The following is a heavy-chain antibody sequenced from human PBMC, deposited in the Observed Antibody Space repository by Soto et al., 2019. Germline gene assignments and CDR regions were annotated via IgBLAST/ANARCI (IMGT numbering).Heavy chain of an antibody. CDR1: GGTFSSYA. Sequence: QVQLVQSGAEVKKPGSSVKVSCKASGGTFSSYAISWVRQAPGQGLEWMGGSIPIFGTANYAQKFQGRVTITADESTSTAYIELSSLRSEDTAVYYCARVALYSSSWYGPSYGMDVWGQGTTVTVSS. CDR3: ARVALYSSSWYGPSYGMDV. J-gene: IGHJ6*02. V-gene: IGHV1-69*01. CDR2: SIPIFGTA. D-gene: IGHD6-13*01.